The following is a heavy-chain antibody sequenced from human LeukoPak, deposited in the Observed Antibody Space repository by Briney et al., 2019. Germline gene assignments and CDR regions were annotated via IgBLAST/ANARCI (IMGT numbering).Heavy chain of an antibody. CDR1: GGSISSNNYY. CDR2: IYYSGST. CDR3: ARDLVYSSGWPYMDY. Sequence: SETLSLTCTVSGGSISSNNYYWGWIRQPPGKGLEWIGNIYYSGSTHYNPSLKSRVTISVDTSKNQFSLRLSSVTAADTAVYYCARDLVYSSGWPYMDYWGQGTLVTVSS. V-gene: IGHV4-39*07. D-gene: IGHD6-19*01. J-gene: IGHJ4*02.